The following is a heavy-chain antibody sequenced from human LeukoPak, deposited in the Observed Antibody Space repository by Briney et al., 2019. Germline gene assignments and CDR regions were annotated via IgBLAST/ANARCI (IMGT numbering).Heavy chain of an antibody. V-gene: IGHV3-43D*03. D-gene: IGHD6-19*01. Sequence: GGSLRLSCATSGFTFDDYAMHWVRQAPGKGLEWDSLISWDGGSTYYADSVKGRFTISRDNSKNSLYLQMNSLRAEDTALYYCAKVRASSGWYYFDYWGQGNLVTVSS. CDR2: ISWDGGST. J-gene: IGHJ4*02. CDR3: AKVRASSGWYYFDY. CDR1: GFTFDDYA.